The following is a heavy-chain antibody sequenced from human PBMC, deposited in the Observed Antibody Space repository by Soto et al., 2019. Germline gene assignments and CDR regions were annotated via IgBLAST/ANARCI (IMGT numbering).Heavy chain of an antibody. J-gene: IGHJ6*02. CDR1: GDTFSSDG. CDR2: IIPILGTT. D-gene: IGHD1-26*01. CDR3: ARVGVPISQDHCYQAMDE. V-gene: IGHV1-69*13. Sequence: SVKVSCKASGDTFSSDGINWVRQAPGQGLELMGGIIPILGTTTYAQKFQGRVTITADESTTTAYLELSSLRSEDADVYYCARVGVPISQDHCYQAMDEWGQGTRVTDSS.